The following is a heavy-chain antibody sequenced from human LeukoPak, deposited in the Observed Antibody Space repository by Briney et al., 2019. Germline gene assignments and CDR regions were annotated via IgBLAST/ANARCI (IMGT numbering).Heavy chain of an antibody. V-gene: IGHV3-7*01. J-gene: IGHJ4*02. Sequence: PVGSLRLSCVLSGFTFSTSWMAWVRQAPGKGLEWLANINKDGRQTYYVDSVKGRFTISRDNAENSLHLQMNSLRAEDTAVYYCATSLDAPGNYWGQGSLVTVSS. CDR1: GFTFSTSW. CDR2: INKDGRQT. D-gene: IGHD6-13*01. CDR3: ATSLDAPGNY.